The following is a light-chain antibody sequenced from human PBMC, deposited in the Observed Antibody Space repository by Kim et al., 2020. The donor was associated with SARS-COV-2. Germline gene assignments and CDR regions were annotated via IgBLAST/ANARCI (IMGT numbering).Light chain of an antibody. CDR1: QSVLYSSNNKNY. CDR2: WAS. CDR3: QQYYSFPWT. Sequence: DIVMTQSPDSLAVSLGERATINCRSSQSVLYSSNNKNYLAWFQQKPGQPPKLLIYWASTRESGVPDRFSGSGSGTDFTLTISSLQAEDVAVYYCQQYYSFPWTFGHGTKVDIK. V-gene: IGKV4-1*01. J-gene: IGKJ1*01.